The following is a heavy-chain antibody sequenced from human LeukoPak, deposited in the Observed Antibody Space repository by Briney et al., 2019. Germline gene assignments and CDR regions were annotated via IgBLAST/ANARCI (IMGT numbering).Heavy chain of an antibody. J-gene: IGHJ4*02. CDR1: GGTFSSYA. D-gene: IGHD3-22*01. V-gene: IGHV1-18*01. Sequence: ASVKVSCKASGGTFSSYAISWVRQVPGQGLEWMGWINAYNGDTNYAQKLQGRVTMITDASTSTAYMELRSLRSDDTAVYYCARDEGSYYDYFDYWGQGTQVTVSS. CDR2: INAYNGDT. CDR3: ARDEGSYYDYFDY.